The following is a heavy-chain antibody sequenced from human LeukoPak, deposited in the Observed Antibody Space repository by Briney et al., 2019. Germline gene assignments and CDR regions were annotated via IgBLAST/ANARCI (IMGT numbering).Heavy chain of an antibody. CDR3: ASHCSSTSCLDY. Sequence: PGGSLRLSCAASGFTFSSYWMHWVRQAPGKGLVWVSRINSGGSSTSYPDSVKGRFTISRDNAKNTLYLQMNSLRVEDTAVYYCASHCSSTSCLDYWGQGTLVTVSS. D-gene: IGHD2-2*01. V-gene: IGHV3-74*01. CDR1: GFTFSSYW. J-gene: IGHJ4*02. CDR2: INSGGSST.